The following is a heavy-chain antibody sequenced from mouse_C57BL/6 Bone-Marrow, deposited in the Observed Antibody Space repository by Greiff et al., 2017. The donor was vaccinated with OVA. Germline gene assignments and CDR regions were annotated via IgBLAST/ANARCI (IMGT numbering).Heavy chain of an antibody. Sequence: EVHLVESGGGLVQPGGSLKLSCAASGFTFSDYYMYWVRQTPEKRLEWVAYISNGGGSTYYPDTVKGRFTISRDNAKNTLYLQMSRLKSEDTAMYYCARPGDYSNYFDYWGQGTTLTVSS. CDR1: GFTFSDYY. D-gene: IGHD2-5*01. CDR3: ARPGDYSNYFDY. V-gene: IGHV5-12*01. J-gene: IGHJ2*01. CDR2: ISNGGGST.